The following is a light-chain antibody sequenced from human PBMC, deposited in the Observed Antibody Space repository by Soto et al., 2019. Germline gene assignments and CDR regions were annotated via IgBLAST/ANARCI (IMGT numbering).Light chain of an antibody. J-gene: IGKJ1*01. V-gene: IGKV3-15*01. Sequence: EIVMTQSPATLSVSPGERATLSCRASQSFSSNLAWYQQKPGQAPRLLIYGASTRATGIPARFSGSGSGTEFSLTISSLQSEDFAVYYCQQYSDWPPTFGQGTKVDI. CDR2: GAS. CDR1: QSFSSN. CDR3: QQYSDWPPT.